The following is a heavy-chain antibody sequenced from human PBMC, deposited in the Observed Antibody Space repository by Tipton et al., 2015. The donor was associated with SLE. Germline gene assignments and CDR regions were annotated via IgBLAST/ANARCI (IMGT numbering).Heavy chain of an antibody. Sequence: TLSLTCTVSGGSISSGDHYWSWIRQPPGKGLEWIGYIYYSGSTYYNPSLKSRVTISVDTSKKQFSLKLNSVTAADTAVYYCARLSVDGSGSGDAFDIWGQGTMVTVSS. V-gene: IGHV4-30-4*01. CDR2: IYYSGST. J-gene: IGHJ3*02. D-gene: IGHD3-10*01. CDR3: ARLSVDGSGSGDAFDI. CDR1: GGSISSGDHY.